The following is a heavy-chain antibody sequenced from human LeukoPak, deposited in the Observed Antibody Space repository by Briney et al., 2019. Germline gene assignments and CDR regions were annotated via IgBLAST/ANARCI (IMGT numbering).Heavy chain of an antibody. CDR2: IDWNSGRI. CDR1: GFTIHDHA. Sequence: PGGSLRLSCVGSGFTIHDHAMHWVRQAPGKDLEWVSGIDWNSGRIGYADSVKGRFTISRDNSKNTLYLQMNSLRAEDTAVYYCARAHGGYDVVPAAIHPYWGQGTLVTVSS. J-gene: IGHJ4*02. D-gene: IGHD2-2*02. CDR3: ARAHGGYDVVPAAIHPY. V-gene: IGHV3-9*01.